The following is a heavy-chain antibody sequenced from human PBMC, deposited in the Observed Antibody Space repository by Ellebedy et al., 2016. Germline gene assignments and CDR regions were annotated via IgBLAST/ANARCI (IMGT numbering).Heavy chain of an antibody. D-gene: IGHD2-8*01. J-gene: IGHJ5*02. V-gene: IGHV1-69*13. CDR1: GGSFSTFA. Sequence: ASVKVSCKASGGSFSTFAIIWVRQAPGQGLEWMGGIIPIVGSADYAQKLQDRVTITADESTNTAYMELSSLRSEDTAVYYCARAPFCTDGICYTNLRGDQNTWFDPWGQGTLVTVSS. CDR2: IIPIVGSA. CDR3: ARAPFCTDGICYTNLRGDQNTWFDP.